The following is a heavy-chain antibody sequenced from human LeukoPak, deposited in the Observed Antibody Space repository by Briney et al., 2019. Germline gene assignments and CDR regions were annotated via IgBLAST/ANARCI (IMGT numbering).Heavy chain of an antibody. CDR2: INPNIGGT. Sequence: ASVKVSCKASGYTFTGYYMHWVRQAPGQGLEWMGWINPNIGGTNYAQKFQGRVTMTRDTSISTAYMELSRLRSDDTAVYYCARIREWASTVGAFDYWGQGALVTVSS. D-gene: IGHD4-23*01. CDR1: GYTFTGYY. J-gene: IGHJ4*01. V-gene: IGHV1-2*02. CDR3: ARIREWASTVGAFDY.